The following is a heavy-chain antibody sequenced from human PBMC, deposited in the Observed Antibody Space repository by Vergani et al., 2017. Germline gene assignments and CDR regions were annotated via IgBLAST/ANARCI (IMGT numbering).Heavy chain of an antibody. CDR3: ARDRANFIDY. D-gene: IGHD2/OR15-2a*01. CDR2: IYTSGST. V-gene: IGHV4-61*02. Sequence: QVQLQESGLGLVKPSQTLSLTCTVSGGSIRSGSYYWSWIRQPAGKGLEWIGRIYTSGSTNYSPSLMSRVTISVDTSKKQFSLKLSSVTAADTAVYYCARDRANFIDYWGQGTLVTVSS. J-gene: IGHJ4*02. CDR1: GGSIRSGSYY.